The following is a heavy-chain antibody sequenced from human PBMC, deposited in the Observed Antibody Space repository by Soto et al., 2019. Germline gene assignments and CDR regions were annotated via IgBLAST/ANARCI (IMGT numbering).Heavy chain of an antibody. V-gene: IGHV3-48*03. CDR1: GFTFKNYE. Sequence: QPGGSLRLSCAASGFTFKNYEMHWVRQVPGKGLEWVAFISNGGATIQYADSVKCRFTVSRDNAKNFLYLHMTSLRAEDTAVYFCASVSSGSGSYGRFYPWGPGNLVTVSS. CDR3: ASVSSGSGSYGRFYP. D-gene: IGHD3-10*01. J-gene: IGHJ5*02. CDR2: ISNGGATI.